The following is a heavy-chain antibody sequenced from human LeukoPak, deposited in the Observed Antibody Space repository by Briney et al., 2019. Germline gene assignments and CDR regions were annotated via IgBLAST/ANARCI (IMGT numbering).Heavy chain of an antibody. J-gene: IGHJ3*02. D-gene: IGHD1-26*01. CDR1: GYSISSGYY. Sequence: SETLSLTCAVSGYSISSGYYWGWIRQPLGKGLEWIGSIHHSGSTYYNPSLKSRVTISVDTSKNQFSLKLSSVTAADTAVYYCARQEGSGSYYGINDAFDIWGQGTMVTVSS. V-gene: IGHV4-38-2*01. CDR2: IHHSGST. CDR3: ARQEGSGSYYGINDAFDI.